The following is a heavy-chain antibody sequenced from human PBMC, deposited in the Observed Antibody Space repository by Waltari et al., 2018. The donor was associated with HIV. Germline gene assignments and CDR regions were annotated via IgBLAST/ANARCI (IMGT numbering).Heavy chain of an antibody. CDR3: ARDLDSSGYYSD. CDR2: IKQDGSEK. V-gene: IGHV3-7*01. CDR1: GFTFSSSW. J-gene: IGHJ4*02. Sequence: EVQLVESGGGLVQPGGSLRLSCAASGFTFSSSWMSWVRQAPGKGLEWVANIKQDGSEKYYVDSVKGRFTISRDNAKNSLYLQMNSLRAEDTAVYYCARDLDSSGYYSDWGQGTLVTVSS. D-gene: IGHD3-22*01.